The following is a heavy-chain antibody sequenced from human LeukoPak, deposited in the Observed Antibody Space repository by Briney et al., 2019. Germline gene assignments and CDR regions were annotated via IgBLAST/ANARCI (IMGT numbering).Heavy chain of an antibody. D-gene: IGHD6-13*01. V-gene: IGHV1-18*04. Sequence: GASVKVSCKASGGTFSNHAISWVRQAPGQGLEWMGWISAYNGNTNYAQKLQGRVTMTTDTSTSTAYMELRSLRSDDTAVYYCARDAGYSSSWTNWGQGTLVTVSS. CDR1: GGTFSNHA. CDR3: ARDAGYSSSWTN. CDR2: ISAYNGNT. J-gene: IGHJ4*02.